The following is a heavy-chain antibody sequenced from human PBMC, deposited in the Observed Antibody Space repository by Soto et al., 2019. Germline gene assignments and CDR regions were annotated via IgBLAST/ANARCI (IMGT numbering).Heavy chain of an antibody. J-gene: IGHJ4*02. CDR3: ASWYSSGWSWSWDYFDY. V-gene: IGHV5-51*01. CDR2: IYPGDSDT. Sequence: GESLKISCKGSGYSFTSYWIGWVRQRPGKGLEWMGIIYPGDSDTRYSPSFQGQVTTSADKSLSTAYLQWSSLKASDTAMYYCASWYSSGWSWSWDYFDYWGQGTLVTVSS. D-gene: IGHD6-19*01. CDR1: GYSFTSYW.